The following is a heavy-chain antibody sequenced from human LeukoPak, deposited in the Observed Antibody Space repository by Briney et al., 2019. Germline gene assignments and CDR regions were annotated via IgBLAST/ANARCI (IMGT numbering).Heavy chain of an antibody. J-gene: IGHJ4*02. V-gene: IGHV4-39*01. D-gene: IGHD6-13*01. Sequence: SETLSLTCTVSGGSISSSSYYWGWIRQPPGKGLEWIGSIYYSGSTYYNPSLKSRVTISVDTSKNQFSLKLSSVTAADTAVYYCATAGTGYSSSGFDYWGQGTLDTVSS. CDR1: GGSISSSSYY. CDR3: ATAGTGYSSSGFDY. CDR2: IYYSGST.